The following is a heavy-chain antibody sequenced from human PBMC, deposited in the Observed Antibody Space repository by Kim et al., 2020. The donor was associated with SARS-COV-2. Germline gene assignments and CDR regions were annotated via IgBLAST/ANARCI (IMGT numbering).Heavy chain of an antibody. V-gene: IGHV1-69*06. J-gene: IGHJ4*02. Sequence: TANYAQKFQGRVTITADKSTSTAYMELSSLRSEDTAVYYCARDVNGYFDYWGQGTLVTVSS. D-gene: IGHD2-8*01. CDR3: ARDVNGYFDY. CDR2: TA.